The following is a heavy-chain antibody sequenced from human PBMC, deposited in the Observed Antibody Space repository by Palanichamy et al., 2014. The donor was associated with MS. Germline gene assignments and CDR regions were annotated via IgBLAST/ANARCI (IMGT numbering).Heavy chain of an antibody. D-gene: IGHD3-3*01. CDR2: ISTHNGNT. CDR1: GYTFTDYG. Sequence: QVQLVQSGTEVKKPGASVKVSCKTSGYTFTDYGIGWVRQAPGQGLEWVGWISTHNGNTNYAQNPQGRVTLTIDTSTSTAYMELRSLRSDDTAIYYCARDPYDFWTGYSVPGTKWSDPWGQGTLVTVSS. V-gene: IGHV1-18*01. CDR3: ARDPYDFWTGYSVPGTKWSDP. J-gene: IGHJ5*02.